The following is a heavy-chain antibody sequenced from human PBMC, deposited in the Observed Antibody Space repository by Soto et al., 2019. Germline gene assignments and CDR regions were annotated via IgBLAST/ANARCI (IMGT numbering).Heavy chain of an antibody. CDR3: AFTLGASRSWYPYFDY. D-gene: IGHD6-13*01. Sequence: KTSETLSLTCTVSGGSISSSSYYWGWIRQPPGKGLEWIGSIYYSGSTYYNPSLKSRVTISVDTSKNQFSLKLSSVTAADTAVYYCAFTLGASRSWYPYFDYWGQGTLVTVSS. CDR1: GGSISSSSYY. CDR2: IYYSGST. V-gene: IGHV4-39*01. J-gene: IGHJ4*02.